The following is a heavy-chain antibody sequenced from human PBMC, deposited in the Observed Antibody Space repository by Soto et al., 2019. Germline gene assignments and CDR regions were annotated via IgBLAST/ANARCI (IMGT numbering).Heavy chain of an antibody. V-gene: IGHV1-18*04. Sequence: SVRRYCKAAAYRITSNGISWVRQAPGQGLEWMGWISDYSGNTNCAQSLQGRVTMTTDTSTSTAYMELRSLRSDDTAVYYCARDEGSMYYSGMDVWG. D-gene: IGHD2-2*01. CDR3: ARDEGSMYYSGMDV. CDR2: ISDYSGNT. J-gene: IGHJ6*02. CDR1: AYRITSNG.